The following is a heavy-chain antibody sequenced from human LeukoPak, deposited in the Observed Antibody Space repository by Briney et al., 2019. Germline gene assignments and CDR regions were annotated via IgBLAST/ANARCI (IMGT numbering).Heavy chain of an antibody. CDR3: ARQEIAVAGNVDI. V-gene: IGHV5-51*01. CDR1: GYRFTDYW. Sequence: GESLKISCKGSGYRFTDYWIGWVRQMPGKGLEWMGIIYPGDSDTRYSPSFQGQVTISADKSVSTAYLQWSSLKASDTAMYYCARQEIAVAGNVDIWGQGTMVTVSS. CDR2: IYPGDSDT. J-gene: IGHJ3*02. D-gene: IGHD6-19*01.